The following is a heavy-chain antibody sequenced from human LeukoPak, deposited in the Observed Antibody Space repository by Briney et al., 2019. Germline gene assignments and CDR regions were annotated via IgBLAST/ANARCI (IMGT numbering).Heavy chain of an antibody. CDR1: GFTFSSYA. CDR2: ISGSGGST. J-gene: IGHJ4*02. Sequence: GGSLRLSCAASGFTFSSYAMSWVRQAPGKGQEWVSAISGSGGSTYYADSVKGRFTISRDNSKNTLYLQMNSLRAEDTAVYYCTTPLGQQLVYFDYWGQGTLVTVSS. D-gene: IGHD6-13*01. V-gene: IGHV3-23*01. CDR3: TTPLGQQLVYFDY.